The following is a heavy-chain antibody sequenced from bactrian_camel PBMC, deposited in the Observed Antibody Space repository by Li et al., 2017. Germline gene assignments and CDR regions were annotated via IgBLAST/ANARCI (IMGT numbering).Heavy chain of an antibody. D-gene: IGHD3*01. V-gene: IGHV3S55*01. Sequence: SCAASGFTFSRYCVGWFRQAPGKECEGVAVIGSDMIARYADSVKGRFTISEDNGKNLLVLQMNSLQPEDTAMYYCAAAGPLNFRGCNTGRSYKYWGQGTQVTVS. CDR3: AAAGPLNFRGCNTGRSYKY. CDR1: GFTFSRYC. CDR2: IGSDMIA. J-gene: IGHJ4*01.